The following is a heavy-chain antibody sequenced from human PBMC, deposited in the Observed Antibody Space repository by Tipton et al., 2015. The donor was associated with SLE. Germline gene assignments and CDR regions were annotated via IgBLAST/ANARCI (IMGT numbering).Heavy chain of an antibody. J-gene: IGHJ6*03. CDR2: IYTSGST. CDR1: GGSISSYY. CDR3: ARGASWFDWSPYYYYYYMDV. Sequence: TLSLTCTVSGGSISSYYWSWIRQPPGKGLEWIGYIYTSGSTNYNPSLESRVTISVDTSKNQFSLKLSSVTAADTAVYYCARGASWFDWSPYYYYYYMDVWGKGTTVTVSS. D-gene: IGHD3-9*01. V-gene: IGHV4-4*08.